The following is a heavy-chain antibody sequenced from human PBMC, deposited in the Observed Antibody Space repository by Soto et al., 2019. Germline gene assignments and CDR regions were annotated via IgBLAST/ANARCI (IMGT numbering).Heavy chain of an antibody. V-gene: IGHV4-30-4*01. CDR3: ARTIFGVVLVDY. Sequence: SETLSLICTVSGGSISSGDYYWSWIRQPPGKGLEWIGYIYYSGSTYYNPSLKSRVTISVDTSKNQFSLKLSSVTAADTAVYYCARTIFGVVLVDYWGQGTLVTVSS. D-gene: IGHD3-3*01. CDR2: IYYSGST. J-gene: IGHJ4*02. CDR1: GGSISSGDYY.